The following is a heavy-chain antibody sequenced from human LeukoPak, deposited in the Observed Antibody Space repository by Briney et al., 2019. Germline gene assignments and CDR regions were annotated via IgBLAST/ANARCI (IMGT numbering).Heavy chain of an antibody. CDR2: IWYDGSNK. CDR3: ARDRIAVPPLTHSNWFDP. J-gene: IGHJ5*02. V-gene: IGHV3-33*01. Sequence: PGGSLRLSCAASGFTFSSYGMHWVRQAPGKGLEWVAVIWYDGSNKYYADSVKGRFTISRDNSKNTLYLQMNSLRAEDTAVYYCARDRIAVPPLTHSNWFDPWGQGTLVTVSS. CDR1: GFTFSSYG. D-gene: IGHD6-6*01.